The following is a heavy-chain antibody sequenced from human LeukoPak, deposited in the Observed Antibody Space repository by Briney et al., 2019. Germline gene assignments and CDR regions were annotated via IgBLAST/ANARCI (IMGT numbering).Heavy chain of an antibody. Sequence: SQTLSLTCTVSGGSISSGSYYWSWIRQPAGKGLEWIGRIYTSGSTNYNPSLKSRVTISVDTSKNQFSLKLSSVTAADTAVYYCARDVVGSSTSAFEIWGQGTMVTVSS. CDR3: ARDVVGSSTSAFEI. V-gene: IGHV4-61*02. D-gene: IGHD1-26*01. J-gene: IGHJ3*02. CDR1: GGSISSGSYY. CDR2: IYTSGST.